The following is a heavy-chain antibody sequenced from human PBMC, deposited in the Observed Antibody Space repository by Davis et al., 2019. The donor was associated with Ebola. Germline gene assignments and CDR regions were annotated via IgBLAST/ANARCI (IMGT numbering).Heavy chain of an antibody. V-gene: IGHV5-51*01. CDR2: IYPGDSDT. J-gene: IGHJ4*02. CDR3: ARLRARAYYDSSGYSFDY. Sequence: PGGSLRLSCKGSGYSFTSYWIGWVRQMPGKGLEWMGIIYPGDSDTRYSPSFQGQVTISADKSISTAYLQWSSLKASDTAMYYCARLRARAYYDSSGYSFDYWGQGTLVTVSS. D-gene: IGHD3-22*01. CDR1: GYSFTSYW.